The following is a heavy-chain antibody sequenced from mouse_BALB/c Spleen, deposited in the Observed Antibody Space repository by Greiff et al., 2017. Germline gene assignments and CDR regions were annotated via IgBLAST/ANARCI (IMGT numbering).Heavy chain of an antibody. D-gene: IGHD4-1*01. CDR2: IHYSDST. CDR3: ARQTGRYAMDY. CDR1: VYSITSGYS. Sequence: EVKLMESGPDLVKPSQSLSLTCPVPVYSITSGYSWHWIRQFPGNKLEWMGYIHYSDSTNYNPSLKSRISITRDTSKNQFILQLNSVTTEDTATFCCARQTGRYAMDYWGQGTSVTVSA. V-gene: IGHV3-1*02. J-gene: IGHJ4*01.